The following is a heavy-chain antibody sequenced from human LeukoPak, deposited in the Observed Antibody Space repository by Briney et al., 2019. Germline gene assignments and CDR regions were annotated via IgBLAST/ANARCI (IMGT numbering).Heavy chain of an antibody. CDR1: GASIRSYY. J-gene: IGHJ4*02. D-gene: IGHD3-22*01. CDR2: INYSGST. V-gene: IGHV4-59*01. Sequence: PSETLSLTCTVSGASIRSYYWNWPRQPPGKGLEWIGYINYSGSTNSNPSLKSRATISMDTSKYHFSLKLSSVTAADTAVYFCARDTRSYDSSGYYFFDFWGQGTLVTVSS. CDR3: ARDTRSYDSSGYYFFDF.